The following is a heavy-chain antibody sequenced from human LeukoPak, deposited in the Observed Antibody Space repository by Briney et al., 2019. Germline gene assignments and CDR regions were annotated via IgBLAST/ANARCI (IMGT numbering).Heavy chain of an antibody. J-gene: IGHJ4*02. CDR2: ISSSSSYI. Sequence: TSGGSLRLSCAASGFTFSSYSMNWVRQAPGKGLEWVSSISSSSSYIYYTDSVKGRFTISRDNAKNSLYLQMNGLRAEDTAVYYCARDRPPGRSQRYYDSSGYPDYWGQGTLVTVSS. V-gene: IGHV3-21*01. CDR1: GFTFSSYS. CDR3: ARDRPPGRSQRYYDSSGYPDY. D-gene: IGHD3-22*01.